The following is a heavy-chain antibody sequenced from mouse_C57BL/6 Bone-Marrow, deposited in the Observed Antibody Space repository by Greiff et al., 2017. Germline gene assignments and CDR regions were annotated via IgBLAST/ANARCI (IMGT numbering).Heavy chain of an antibody. Sequence: VQLKESGAELVRPGASVKLSCTASGFNIKDDYMHWVKQRPEQGLEWIGWIDPENGDTEYASKFQGKATITADTSSNTAYLQLSSLTSEDTAVYYCTTSYYYGSSYVGYWGQGTTLTVSS. CDR1: GFNIKDDY. J-gene: IGHJ2*01. V-gene: IGHV14-4*01. CDR3: TTSYYYGSSYVGY. CDR2: IDPENGDT. D-gene: IGHD1-1*01.